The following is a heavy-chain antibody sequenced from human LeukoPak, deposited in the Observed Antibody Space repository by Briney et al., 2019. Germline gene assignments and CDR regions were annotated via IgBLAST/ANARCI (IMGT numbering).Heavy chain of an antibody. CDR3: ARGEYNYGRDWFDP. V-gene: IGHV1-2*02. Sequence: ASVKVSCKASGYSFTDYYMHWVRQAPGQGLEWMGWINPDNGGTKYAQKFQGRVTMTRDTSISTAYMELSNLGSDDTAVYYCARGEYNYGRDWFDPWGQGTLVTVSS. CDR1: GYSFTDYY. CDR2: INPDNGGT. D-gene: IGHD5-18*01. J-gene: IGHJ5*02.